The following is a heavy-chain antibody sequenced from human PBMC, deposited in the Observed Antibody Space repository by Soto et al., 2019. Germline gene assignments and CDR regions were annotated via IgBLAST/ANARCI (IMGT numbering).Heavy chain of an antibody. CDR2: IIPIFGTA. CDR3: ACATGGVPAGIQNCFDP. CDR1: VWVSSGDV. D-gene: IGHD2-2*01. V-gene: IGHV1-69*13. Sequence: GAPVNLARKRAVWVSSGDVVSRLLHTPRKGLEWMGGIIPIFGTANYAQKFQGRVTITADESTSTAYMELSSLRSEDTAVYYCACATGGVPAGIQNCFDPCAQRLLLTVHS. J-gene: IGHJ5*02.